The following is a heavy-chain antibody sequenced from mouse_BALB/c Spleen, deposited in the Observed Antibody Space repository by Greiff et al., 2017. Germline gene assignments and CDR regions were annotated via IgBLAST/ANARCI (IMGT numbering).Heavy chain of an antibody. V-gene: IGHV5-15*02. CDR3: ARDRAGAMDY. CDR2: ISNLAYSI. J-gene: IGHJ4*01. D-gene: IGHD3-3*01. CDR1: GFTFSDYG. Sequence: EVKLVESGGGLVQPGGSRKLSCAASGFTFSDYGMAWVRQAPGKGPEWVAFISNLAYSIYYADTVTGRFTISRENAKNTLYLEMSSLRSEDTAMYYCARDRAGAMDYWGQGTSVTVSS.